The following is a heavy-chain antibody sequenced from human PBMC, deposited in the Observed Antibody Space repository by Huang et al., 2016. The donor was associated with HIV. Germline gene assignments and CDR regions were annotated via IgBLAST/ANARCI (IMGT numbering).Heavy chain of an antibody. CDR2: ITSISGAR. Sequence: EVQLMESGGGWVQPGGSLRLSCAASGFPFSTYNMNWVGQAPGKGLEWVSYITSISGARYYADSVKGRFTISRDNAKNSLYLQMNSLRAEDTAVYYCARFGSYYYGSGSYLDAFDIWGQGTMVTVSS. CDR1: GFPFSTYN. J-gene: IGHJ3*02. CDR3: ARFGSYYYGSGSYLDAFDI. V-gene: IGHV3-48*01. D-gene: IGHD3-10*01.